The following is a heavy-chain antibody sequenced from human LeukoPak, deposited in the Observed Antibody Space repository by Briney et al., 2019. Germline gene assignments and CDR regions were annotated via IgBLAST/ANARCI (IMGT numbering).Heavy chain of an antibody. V-gene: IGHV4-59*08. CDR3: ARLGYCSGGSCFGLYDAFDI. D-gene: IGHD2-15*01. CDR1: GGSISSYY. CDR2: IYYSGST. Sequence: PSETLSLTCTVSGGSISSYYWSWIRQPPGKGLEWIGYIYYSGSTNYNPSLKSRVTISVDTSKNQFSLKLSSVTAADTAVYYCARLGYCSGGSCFGLYDAFDIWGQGTMVTVSS. J-gene: IGHJ3*02.